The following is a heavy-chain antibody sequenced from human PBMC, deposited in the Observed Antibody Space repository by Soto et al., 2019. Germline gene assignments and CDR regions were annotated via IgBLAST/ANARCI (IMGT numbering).Heavy chain of an antibody. Sequence: QVTLKEAGPTLVKPTQTLTLTCTVSGLSLRTTGVGVGWVRQPPGKALEWLALVYWDDDKRYSPSLRSRLTIAKDISEKQVVLTMTNIDTVDTATYYCVQSRCGGDCLEIYSSHAYNGLDVWGQGTTVTVSS. V-gene: IGHV2-5*02. D-gene: IGHD2-21*02. CDR2: VYWDDDK. CDR1: GLSLRTTGVG. J-gene: IGHJ6*02. CDR3: VQSRCGGDCLEIYSSHAYNGLDV.